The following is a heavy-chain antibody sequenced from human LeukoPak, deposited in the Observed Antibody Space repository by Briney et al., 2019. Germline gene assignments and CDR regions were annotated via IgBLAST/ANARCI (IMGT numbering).Heavy chain of an antibody. V-gene: IGHV4-4*07. J-gene: IGHJ3*02. CDR1: GGFNTNYY. D-gene: IGHD5-18*01. CDR3: ARVGYRGSSFGYVRSDAFDI. Sequence: SETLSLTCTVSGGFNTNYYGTWIRQPAGKGLEWIGRVHASGTVNYNPSLKSRVTMTVEASKNRISLWLNSATAADTAVYYCARVGYRGSSFGYVRSDAFDIWGQGTTVIVSA. CDR2: VHASGTV.